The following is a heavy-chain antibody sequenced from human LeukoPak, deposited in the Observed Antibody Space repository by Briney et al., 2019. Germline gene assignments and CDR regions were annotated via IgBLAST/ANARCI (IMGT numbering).Heavy chain of an antibody. CDR1: GFTFSSYG. Sequence: GGSLRLSCAASGFTFSSYGMHWVRQAPGKGLGRVAFIRYDGSNKYYADSVKGRFTISRDNSKNTLYLQMNSLRAEDTAVYYYANQGVGDYYDPAADDDFDIWGQGAMVTVSS. CDR3: ANQGVGDYYDPAADDDFDI. V-gene: IGHV3-30*02. D-gene: IGHD3-22*01. J-gene: IGHJ3*02. CDR2: IRYDGSNK.